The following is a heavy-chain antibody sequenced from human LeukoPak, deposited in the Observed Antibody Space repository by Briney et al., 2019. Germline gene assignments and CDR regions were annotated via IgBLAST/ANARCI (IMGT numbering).Heavy chain of an antibody. Sequence: PGRSLRLSCAASGFTFSGYGMHWVRQAPGKGLEWVAVIWYDGSNKYYADSVKGRFTISRDNSKNTLYLQMNSLRAEDTAVYYCARDRTYYYDSSGDYYFDYWGQGTLVTVSS. D-gene: IGHD3-22*01. CDR1: GFTFSGYG. V-gene: IGHV3-33*01. CDR3: ARDRTYYYDSSGDYYFDY. J-gene: IGHJ4*02. CDR2: IWYDGSNK.